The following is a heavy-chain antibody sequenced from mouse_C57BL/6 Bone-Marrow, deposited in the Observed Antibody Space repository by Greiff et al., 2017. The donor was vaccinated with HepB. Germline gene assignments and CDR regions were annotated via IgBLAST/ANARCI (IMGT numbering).Heavy chain of an antibody. CDR1: GYTFTDHT. V-gene: IGHV1-78*01. CDR2: IYPRDGST. Sequence: QVHVKQSAAELVKPGASVKISCKVSGYTFTDHTIHWMKQRPEQGLEWIGYIYPRDGSTKYNEKLKGKATLTADKSSSTAYMQLNSLTSEDSAVYFCARDYGNFPYWYVDVWGTGTTVTVSS. J-gene: IGHJ1*03. CDR3: ARDYGNFPYWYVDV. D-gene: IGHD2-1*01.